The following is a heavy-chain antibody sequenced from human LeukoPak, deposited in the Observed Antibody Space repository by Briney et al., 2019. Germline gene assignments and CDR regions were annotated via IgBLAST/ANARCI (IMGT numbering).Heavy chain of an antibody. V-gene: IGHV1-69*06. J-gene: IGHJ4*02. CDR1: GGTFSSYA. CDR3: ASGAMESHNFDY. CDR2: IIPIFGTA. D-gene: IGHD5-18*01. Sequence: ASVKVSCKASGGTFSSYAISWVRQAPGQGLEWMGGIIPIFGTANYAQKFQGRVTITADKSTSTAYMELSSLRSEDMAVYYCASGAMESHNFDYWGQGTLVTVSS.